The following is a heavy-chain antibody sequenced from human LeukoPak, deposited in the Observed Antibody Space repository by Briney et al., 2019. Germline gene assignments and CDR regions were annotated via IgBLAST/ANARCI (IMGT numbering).Heavy chain of an antibody. J-gene: IGHJ6*03. CDR2: IYYSGST. Sequence: SETLSLTCTVSGGSISSYYWSWIRQPPGKGLEWIGYIYYSGSTNYNPSLKSRVTISVDTSKNQFSLKLSSVTAADTAVYYCASARMVRGVIRVWEYYYYMDVWGKGTTVTISS. CDR3: ASARMVRGVIRVWEYYYYMDV. CDR1: GGSISSYY. V-gene: IGHV4-59*08. D-gene: IGHD3-10*01.